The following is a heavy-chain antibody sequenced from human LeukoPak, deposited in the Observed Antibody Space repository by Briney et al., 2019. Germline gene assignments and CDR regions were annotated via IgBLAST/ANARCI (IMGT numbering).Heavy chain of an antibody. CDR3: ARPNTAGGYYYGMDV. CDR1: GYSFISYW. CDR2: IYPGDSDT. V-gene: IGHV5-51*01. J-gene: IGHJ6*02. Sequence: GESLKISCKGSGYSFISYWIGWVRQMPGKGLEWMGIIYPGDSDTRYSPSFQGQVTISADKSITTAYLQWSSLKASDTDMYYCARPNTAGGYYYGMDVWGQGTTVTVSS. D-gene: IGHD5-18*01.